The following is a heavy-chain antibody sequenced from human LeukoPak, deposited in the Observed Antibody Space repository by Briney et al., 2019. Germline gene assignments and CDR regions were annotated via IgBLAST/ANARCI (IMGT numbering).Heavy chain of an antibody. Sequence: ASVKVSCKASGYTFTSYGISWVRQAPGQGLEWMGWISAYNGSTNYAQKLQGRVTMTTDTSTSTAYMELRSLRSDDTAVYYCAREAPDIVVVPAAKAYYYYGMDVWGQGTTVTVSS. CDR2: ISAYNGST. D-gene: IGHD2-2*01. CDR3: AREAPDIVVVPAAKAYYYYGMDV. CDR1: GYTFTSYG. V-gene: IGHV1-18*01. J-gene: IGHJ6*02.